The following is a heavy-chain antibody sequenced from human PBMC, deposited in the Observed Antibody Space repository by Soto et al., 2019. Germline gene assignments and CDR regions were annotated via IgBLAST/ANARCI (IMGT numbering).Heavy chain of an antibody. CDR3: ARVYRRGIHYYYYYGMDV. Sequence: PSETLSLTCAVSGGSISSSNWCSWVRQPPGKGLEWIGEIYHSGSTNYNPSLKSRVTISVDKSKNQFSLKLSSVTAADTAVYYCARVYRRGIHYYYYYGMDVWGQGTTVTVSS. CDR1: GGSISSSNW. CDR2: IYHSGST. V-gene: IGHV4-4*02. D-gene: IGHD3-10*01. J-gene: IGHJ6*02.